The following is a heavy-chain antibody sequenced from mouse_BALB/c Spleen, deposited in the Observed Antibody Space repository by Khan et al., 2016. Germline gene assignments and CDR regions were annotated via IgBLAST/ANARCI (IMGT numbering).Heavy chain of an antibody. CDR3: ASDYGSSYDYVDY. CDR1: GYTFTSYW. V-gene: IGHV1-87*01. Sequence: QVQLQQSGAELARPGASVKLSCKASGYTFTSYWMQWVKKRPGQGLEWIGAIYPGDGDTRYTQTFKGKATLTADKSYSTAYMQLSSLASEDSAIYYCASDYGSSYDYVDYWGQGTTLTVSS. CDR2: IYPGDGDT. D-gene: IGHD1-1*01. J-gene: IGHJ2*01.